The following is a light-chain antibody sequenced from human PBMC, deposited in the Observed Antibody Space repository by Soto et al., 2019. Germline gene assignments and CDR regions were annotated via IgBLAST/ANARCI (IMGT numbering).Light chain of an antibody. Sequence: QSVLTQPASVSGSPGQSITISCTGTSSDVGGYNYVSWYRQHPGKAPKLMIYDVSNRPSGVSNRFSGSKSGNTASLTISGLQAEDEADYYCGSYTSSSTLLYVFGTGTKVTVL. CDR3: GSYTSSSTLLYV. CDR1: SSDVGGYNY. J-gene: IGLJ1*01. V-gene: IGLV2-14*01. CDR2: DVS.